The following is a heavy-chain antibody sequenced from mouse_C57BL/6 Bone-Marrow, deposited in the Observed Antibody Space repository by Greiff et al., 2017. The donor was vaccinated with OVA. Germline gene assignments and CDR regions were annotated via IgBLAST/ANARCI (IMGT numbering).Heavy chain of an antibody. CDR1: GYTFTSYW. V-gene: IGHV1-7*01. J-gene: IGHJ3*01. CDR2: INPSSGYT. CDR3: ARSPYGSSLAWFAY. Sequence: VQVVESGAELAKPGASVKLSCKASGYTFTSYWMHWVKQRPGQGLEWIGYINPSSGYTKYNQKFKDKATLTADKSSSTAYMQLSSLTYEDSAVYYCARSPYGSSLAWFAYWGQGTLVTVSA. D-gene: IGHD1-1*01.